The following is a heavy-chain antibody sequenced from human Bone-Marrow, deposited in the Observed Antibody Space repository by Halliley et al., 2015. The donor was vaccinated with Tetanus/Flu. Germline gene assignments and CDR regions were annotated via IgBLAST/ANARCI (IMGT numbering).Heavy chain of an antibody. CDR3: ARDAPLYTDGYLHVFFDY. CDR2: TYNTWST. V-gene: IGHV4-59*01. Sequence: TYNTWSTDYNPSLKSRVTISVDTSKNQFSLSLSSVTAADTAMYFCARDAPLYTDGYLHVFFDYWGRGIQVTVSP. D-gene: IGHD5-18*01. J-gene: IGHJ4*02.